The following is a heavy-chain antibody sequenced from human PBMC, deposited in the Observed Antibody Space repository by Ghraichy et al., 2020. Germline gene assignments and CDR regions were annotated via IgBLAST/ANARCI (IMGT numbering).Heavy chain of an antibody. CDR1: GGTFSSYA. CDR2: IIPIFCTA. Sequence: SVKVSCKASGGTFSSYAISWVRQAPGQGLEWMGGIIPIFCTANYAQKFQGRVTITADESTSTAYMELSSLRSEDTAVYYCARESLTTGGAFDIWGQGTMVTVSS. CDR3: ARESLTTGGAFDI. V-gene: IGHV1-69*13. J-gene: IGHJ3*02. D-gene: IGHD2/OR15-2a*01.